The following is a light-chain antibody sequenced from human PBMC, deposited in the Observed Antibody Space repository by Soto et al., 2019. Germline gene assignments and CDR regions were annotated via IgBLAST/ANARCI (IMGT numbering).Light chain of an antibody. CDR2: GAS. V-gene: IGKV3-20*01. J-gene: IGKJ1*01. Sequence: EVVLTQSPGTLSLSPGERATLSCRASQSVSSGYLGWYQQKPGQAPRLLIYGASSRATGIPDRFSGSGSGTDFTLTISRLEPEDCAVYFCQQYTYAPWTFGQGTKVEIK. CDR3: QQYTYAPWT. CDR1: QSVSSGY.